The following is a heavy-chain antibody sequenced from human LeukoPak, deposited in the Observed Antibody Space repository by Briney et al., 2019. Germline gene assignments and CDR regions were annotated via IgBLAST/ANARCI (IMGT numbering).Heavy chain of an antibody. D-gene: IGHD3-10*02. J-gene: IGHJ3*02. CDR2: MNPNSGNT. V-gene: IGHV1-8*02. CDR3: ARGRVDYYYRVFAFDI. Sequence: GASVKVSCKASGYTFTSYGISWVRQAPAQGLEWMGWMNPNSGNTGYAQKFQGRVTMTRNTSISTAYMELSSLRSEDTAVYYCARGRVDYYYRVFAFDIWGQGTMVTVSS. CDR1: GYTFTSYG.